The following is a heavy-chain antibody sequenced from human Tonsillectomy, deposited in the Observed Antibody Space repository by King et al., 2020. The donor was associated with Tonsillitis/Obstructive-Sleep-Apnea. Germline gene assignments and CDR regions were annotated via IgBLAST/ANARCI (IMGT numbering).Heavy chain of an antibody. D-gene: IGHD1-26*01. V-gene: IGHV3-9*01. J-gene: IGHJ5*02. CDR3: AKGAASTRYNWFDP. Sequence: VQLVESGGGLVQPGRSLRLYCAASGFTFDEYAMHWVRQAPGKGLEWVAGISWDSGSIAYADSVKGRFTISRGNARYSLYLQMNSLRPEDTALYYCAKGAASTRYNWFDPWGQGTLVTVSS. CDR1: GFTFDEYA. CDR2: ISWDSGSI.